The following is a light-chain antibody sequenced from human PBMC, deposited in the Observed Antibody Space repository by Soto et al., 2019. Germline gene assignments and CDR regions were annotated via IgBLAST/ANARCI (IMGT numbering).Light chain of an antibody. Sequence: DIQMTQSPSSLSASVGDRVTITCRASQSISSYLNWYQQKPGKAPKLLIYQASNLESGVPLRFSGSGSGTEFTLAISSLQPDDFATYYCQQYDSYSEAFGQGTKVDIK. V-gene: IGKV1-5*03. CDR1: QSISSY. CDR2: QAS. J-gene: IGKJ1*01. CDR3: QQYDSYSEA.